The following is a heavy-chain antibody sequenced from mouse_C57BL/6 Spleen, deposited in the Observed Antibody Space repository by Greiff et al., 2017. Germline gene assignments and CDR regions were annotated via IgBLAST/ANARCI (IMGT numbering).Heavy chain of an antibody. CDR2: ISSGSSTI. D-gene: IGHD1-1*01. CDR1: GFTFSDYG. Sequence: EVQRVESGRGLVKPGGSLKLSCAASGFTFSDYGMHWVRQAQEKGLEWVAYISSGSSTIYYADTVKGRFTISRDNAKNTLFLQMTSLRSEDTAMYYCARPTVVATRYCEVWGTGTTVTVSS. CDR3: ARPTVVATRYCEV. V-gene: IGHV5-17*01. J-gene: IGHJ1*03.